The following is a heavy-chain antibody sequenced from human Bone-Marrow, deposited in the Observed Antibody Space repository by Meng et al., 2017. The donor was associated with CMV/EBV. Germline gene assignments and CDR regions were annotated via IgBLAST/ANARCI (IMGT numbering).Heavy chain of an antibody. CDR3: TTLFYGSGFRPPFDP. Sequence: FAFSTAWMTWVRQVPGKGLEWVGRIKSKTDGGTRDNAAPVKGRFTISRDDSKNTLYLQMNSLKIEDTAVYYCTTLFYGSGFRPPFDPWGQGTLVTVSS. J-gene: IGHJ5*02. CDR2: IKSKTDGGTR. D-gene: IGHD3-10*01. V-gene: IGHV3-15*07. CDR1: FAFSTAW.